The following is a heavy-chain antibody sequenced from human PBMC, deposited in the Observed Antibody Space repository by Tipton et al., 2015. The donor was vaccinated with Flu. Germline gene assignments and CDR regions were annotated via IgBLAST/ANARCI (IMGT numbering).Heavy chain of an antibody. D-gene: IGHD2-2*01. J-gene: IGHJ4*02. CDR2: IYFNGGT. V-gene: IGHV4-31*03. CDR1: GGSISSSGYY. Sequence: TLSLTCTVSGGSISSSGYYWSWIRQLPGKGLEWIGYIYFNGGTYYNPSLQSRLTISLDPSKNQFSLKLSSVTAADTAVYYCARGFCTSASCISAFDFWGQGTLVTVSS. CDR3: ARGFCTSASCISAFDF.